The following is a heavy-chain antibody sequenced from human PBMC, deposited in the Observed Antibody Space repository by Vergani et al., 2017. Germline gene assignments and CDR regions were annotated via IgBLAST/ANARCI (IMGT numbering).Heavy chain of an antibody. CDR3: AKCLYSSGWYQGAFDI. CDR1: GFTFSNAW. CDR2: ISDSADYT. Sequence: EVQLVESGGGLVKPGGSLRLSCAASGFTFSNAWMSWVRQAPGKGLEWVSAISDSADYTDYADSVKGRFTISRDNSKNTLYLQMNSLRAEDTAVYYCAKCLYSSGWYQGAFDIWGQGTMVTVSS. V-gene: IGHV3-23*04. D-gene: IGHD6-19*01. J-gene: IGHJ3*02.